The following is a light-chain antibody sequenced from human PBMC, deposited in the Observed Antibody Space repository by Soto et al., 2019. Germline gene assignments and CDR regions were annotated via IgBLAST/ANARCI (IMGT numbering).Light chain of an antibody. Sequence: EIVLTQSPGTLSLSPVESATLSCRTIQTTSGKYLAWYQQRPGLAPRLLVYGASRRATGIPDRFRGSGSGTEFTLTISGLEPEDFAVYFCQHYGSSPPVTFGQGTRLEIK. J-gene: IGKJ5*01. CDR2: GAS. CDR1: QTTSGKY. CDR3: QHYGSSPPVT. V-gene: IGKV3-20*01.